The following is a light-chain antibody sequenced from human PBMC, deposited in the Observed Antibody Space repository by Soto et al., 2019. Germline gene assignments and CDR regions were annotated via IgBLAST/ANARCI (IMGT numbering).Light chain of an antibody. V-gene: IGKV3-20*01. CDR1: QSVTSSY. CDR3: QQYGSSPGT. CDR2: GAS. Sequence: EVELTQSHGTLSLSPGGSAPLSCKASQSVTSSYLAWYQQKPGQAPRLLIFGASSRDTGIPDSFSGSGSGTDFTLTISRLEPEDFAVYYCQQYGSSPGTFGQGTKVDIK. J-gene: IGKJ1*01.